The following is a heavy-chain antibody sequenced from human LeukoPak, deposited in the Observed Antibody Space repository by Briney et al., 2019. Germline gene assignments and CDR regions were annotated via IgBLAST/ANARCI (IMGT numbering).Heavy chain of an antibody. Sequence: PSETLSLTCTVSGGSISSYYWSWLRQPPGKGLEWIGYIYYSGSTNYNPSLKSRVTISVDTSKNQFSLKLSSVTAADTAVYYCARSPHLWFGGGYYYYYMDVWGKGTTVTISS. V-gene: IGHV4-59*01. CDR2: IYYSGST. CDR3: ARSPHLWFGGGYYYYYMDV. J-gene: IGHJ6*03. D-gene: IGHD3-10*01. CDR1: GGSISSYY.